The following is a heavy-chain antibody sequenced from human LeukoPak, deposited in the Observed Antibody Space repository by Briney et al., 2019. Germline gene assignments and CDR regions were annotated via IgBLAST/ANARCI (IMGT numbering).Heavy chain of an antibody. V-gene: IGHV3-74*01. CDR3: TRDLMDYDVSTGLNHYYMDV. CDR1: GFTFSSYW. Sequence: GGSLRLSCVASGFTFSSYWMHWVRQDPRKGLVWVSRINGDGRNINYADSVRGRFTISRDNAKNTLYLQMNTLRVEDTAVYYCTRDLMDYDVSTGLNHYYMDVWGQGTTVTVSS. D-gene: IGHD3-9*01. CDR2: INGDGRNI. J-gene: IGHJ6*02.